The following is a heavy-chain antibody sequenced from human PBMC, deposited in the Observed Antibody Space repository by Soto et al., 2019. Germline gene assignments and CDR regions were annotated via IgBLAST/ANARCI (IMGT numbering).Heavy chain of an antibody. D-gene: IGHD5-12*01. Sequence: PGGSLRLSCAASGFTFSSYAMSWVRQAPGKGLEWVSAISGSGGSTYYADSVKGRFTISRDNSKNTLYLQMNSLRAEDTAVYYCAKDRDRGYSGYVWFDPWGQGTLVTVSS. CDR3: AKDRDRGYSGYVWFDP. J-gene: IGHJ5*02. CDR2: ISGSGGST. V-gene: IGHV3-23*01. CDR1: GFTFSSYA.